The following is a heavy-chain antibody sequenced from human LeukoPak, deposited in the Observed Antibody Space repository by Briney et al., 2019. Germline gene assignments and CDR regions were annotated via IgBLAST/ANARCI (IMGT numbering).Heavy chain of an antibody. J-gene: IGHJ5*02. D-gene: IGHD4-11*01. CDR3: AKDDLTDSVSTVRNWFDT. CDR1: GFTFANYA. CDR2: VSGGGGVT. Sequence: GGSLRLSCAASGFTFANYALTWVRQAPGKGLEWVSTVSGGGGVTYYAGSVKGRFTISRDNSKNTLYLQMNSLGAEDTALYYCAKDDLTDSVSTVRNWFDTWGQGTLVTVSS. V-gene: IGHV3-23*01.